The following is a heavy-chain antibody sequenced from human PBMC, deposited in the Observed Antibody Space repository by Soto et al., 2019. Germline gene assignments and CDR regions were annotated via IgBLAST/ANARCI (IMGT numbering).Heavy chain of an antibody. V-gene: IGHV3-23*01. J-gene: IGHJ4*02. Sequence: GSLRLSCVASGFTFSNFAMAWVRQAPGEGLEWVSAISGSGDGTFYADSMKGRFTISRDNSKDTLYLQINSLRAEDTAVYYCANPIPKTGTTFGFWGQGTLVTVSS. CDR1: GFTFSNFA. CDR3: ANPIPKTGTTFGF. CDR2: ISGSGDGT. D-gene: IGHD1-1*01.